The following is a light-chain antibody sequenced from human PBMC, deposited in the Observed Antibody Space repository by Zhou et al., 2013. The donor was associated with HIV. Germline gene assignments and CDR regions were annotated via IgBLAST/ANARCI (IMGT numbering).Light chain of an antibody. Sequence: EIVLTQSPATLSLSPGERATLSCRASQSVSSNLAWYQQKPGQAPRLLIYGASTRATGIPARFSGSGSGTDFTLTISRLEPEDFAVYYCQQYGSSPLLTFGPGTKVDIK. CDR1: QSVSSN. CDR3: QQYGSSPLLT. V-gene: IGKV3-20*01. J-gene: IGKJ3*01. CDR2: GAS.